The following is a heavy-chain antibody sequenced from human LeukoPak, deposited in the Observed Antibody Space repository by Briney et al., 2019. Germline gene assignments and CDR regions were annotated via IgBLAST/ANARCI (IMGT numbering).Heavy chain of an antibody. CDR1: GFTFSSYS. CDR2: ISSSSSTI. D-gene: IGHD2-15*01. CDR3: ARGVARGIDY. V-gene: IGHV3-48*02. J-gene: IGHJ4*02. Sequence: PGGSLRLSCAASGFTFSSYSMNWVRQAPGKGLEWVSYISSSSSTIYYADSVKGRFTISRDNAKNPLYLQMNSLRDEDTAVYYCARGVARGIDYWGQGTLVTVSS.